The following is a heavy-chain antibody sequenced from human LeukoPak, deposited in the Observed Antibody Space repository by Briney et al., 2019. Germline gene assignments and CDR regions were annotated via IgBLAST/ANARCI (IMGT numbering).Heavy chain of an antibody. CDR2: IRYDGSNK. CDR1: GFTFSSYG. D-gene: IGHD3-22*01. CDR3: AKDEELSYYDCSGYFN. Sequence: GGSLRLSCAASGFTFSSYGMHWVRQAPGKGLEWVAFIRYDGSNKYYADSVKGRFTISRDNSKNTLYLQMNSLRAEDTAVYYCAKDEELSYYDCSGYFNWGQGTLVTVSS. J-gene: IGHJ4*02. V-gene: IGHV3-30*02.